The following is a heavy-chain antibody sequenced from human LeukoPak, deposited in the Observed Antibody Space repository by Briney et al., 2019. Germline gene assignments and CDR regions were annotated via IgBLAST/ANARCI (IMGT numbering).Heavy chain of an antibody. CDR1: GYSFITHY. CDR3: ARDWGIGIDHRKYFDS. J-gene: IGHJ4*02. V-gene: IGHV1-2*02. Sequence: ASVKVSCKASGYSFITHYLHWVRQAPGQGLEWMGWINPNNGGSNYAQKFGGRVTMTSDTSFSTAYMQLSSLRSDDTAVYFCARDWGIGIDHRKYFDSWGQGTLVTVSS. D-gene: IGHD3-16*01. CDR2: INPNNGGS.